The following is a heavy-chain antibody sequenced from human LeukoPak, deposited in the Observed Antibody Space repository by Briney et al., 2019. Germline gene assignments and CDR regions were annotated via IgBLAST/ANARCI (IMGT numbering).Heavy chain of an antibody. V-gene: IGHV3-23*01. CDR3: AKGGNYAPLDS. D-gene: IGHD1-7*01. CDR2: ISSSGGDT. Sequence: PGGSLRLSCAASGFTFSNSPMTWVRQAPGKGLEWVSAISSSGGDTIYTDSVKDRFTISRDNSRNTLYLQMNGLRAEDTAVYYCAKGGNYAPLDSWGQGTLVTVSS. CDR1: GFTFSNSP. J-gene: IGHJ4*02.